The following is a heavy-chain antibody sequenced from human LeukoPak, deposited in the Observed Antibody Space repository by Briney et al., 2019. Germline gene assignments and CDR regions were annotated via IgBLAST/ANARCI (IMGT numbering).Heavy chain of an antibody. J-gene: IGHJ6*02. D-gene: IGHD6-19*01. Sequence: SETLSLTCTVSGGSDASTGCYWGWIRQSPGKGLEWIGSAYYTGEIYSTPSLKSRLTISVDTSKNQFALTLTSVTAADTAVYYCGRHVSNGWDYHYGLDVWGQGTTVTVSS. V-gene: IGHV4-39*01. CDR3: GRHVSNGWDYHYGLDV. CDR2: AYYTGEI. CDR1: GGSDASTGCY.